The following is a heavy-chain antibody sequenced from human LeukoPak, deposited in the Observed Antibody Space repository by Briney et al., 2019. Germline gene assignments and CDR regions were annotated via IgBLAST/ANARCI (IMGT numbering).Heavy chain of an antibody. CDR2: ISDNGGTM. J-gene: IGHJ5*01. V-gene: IGHV3-48*04. Sequence: GGSLRLSCAASGFTFSITAMTWVRQTPGKGLEWLSYISDNGGTMYYADSVGGRFTISRDNAKNSLYLHMNSLRVEDTAVYYCARGYGSSWFYSWGQGTLVTVSS. CDR3: ARGYGSSWFYS. D-gene: IGHD6-13*01. CDR1: GFTFSITA.